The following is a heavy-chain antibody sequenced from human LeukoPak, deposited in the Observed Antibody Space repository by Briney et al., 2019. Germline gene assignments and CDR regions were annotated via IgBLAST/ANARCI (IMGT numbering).Heavy chain of an antibody. D-gene: IGHD2-21*01. CDR1: GGSISSYY. J-gene: IGHJ6*02. CDR3: AGARLAGPIYYYGMDV. Sequence: PSETLSLTCTVSGGSISSYYWSWIRQPPGKGLEWIGYIYYSGSTNYNPSLKSRVTISVDTSKNQFSLKLSSVTAADTAVYYCAGARLAGPIYYYGMDVWGQGTTVTVSS. CDR2: IYYSGST. V-gene: IGHV4-59*01.